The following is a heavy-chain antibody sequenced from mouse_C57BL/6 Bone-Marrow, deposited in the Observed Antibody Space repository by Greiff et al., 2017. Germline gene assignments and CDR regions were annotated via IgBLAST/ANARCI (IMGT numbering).Heavy chain of an antibody. Sequence: QVQLQQSGPELVKPGASVKISCKASGYAFSSSWLNWVKQRPGKGLEWIGRIYPGDGDTNYNGKFKGKATLTADKSSSTAYMQLSSLTSENSAVXFGAGTDYCSSVDWYFDVWGTGTTVTVSS. CDR3: AGTDYCSSVDWYFDV. J-gene: IGHJ1*03. V-gene: IGHV1-82*01. D-gene: IGHD1-1*01. CDR2: IYPGDGDT. CDR1: GYAFSSSW.